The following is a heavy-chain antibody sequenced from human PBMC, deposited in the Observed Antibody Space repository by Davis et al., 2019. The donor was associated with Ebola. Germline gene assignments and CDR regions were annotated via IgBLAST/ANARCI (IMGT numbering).Heavy chain of an antibody. D-gene: IGHD3/OR15-3a*01. CDR2: IYYSGST. CDR1: GGSISSHY. Sequence: PSETLSLTCTVSGGSISSHYWSWIRQPPGKGLEWIGYIYYSGSTNYNPSLKSRVTISVDTSKNQFSLKLSSVTAADTAVYYCASVGGLPVYYYMDVWGKGTTVTVSS. CDR3: ASVGGLPVYYYMDV. J-gene: IGHJ6*03. V-gene: IGHV4-59*11.